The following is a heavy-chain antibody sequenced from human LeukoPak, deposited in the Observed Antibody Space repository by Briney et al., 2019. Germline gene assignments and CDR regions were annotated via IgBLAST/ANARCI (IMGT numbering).Heavy chain of an antibody. CDR1: GFTFSSYG. CDR3: ARERRIAARPGYFDY. Sequence: PGRSLRLSCAASGFTFSSYGMHWVRQAPGKGLEWVAVIWYDGSNKYYADSVKGRFTISRDNSKNTLYLQMNSLRAEDTAVYYCARERRIAARPGYFDYWGQGTLVTVSS. CDR2: IWYDGSNK. J-gene: IGHJ4*02. D-gene: IGHD6-6*01. V-gene: IGHV3-33*01.